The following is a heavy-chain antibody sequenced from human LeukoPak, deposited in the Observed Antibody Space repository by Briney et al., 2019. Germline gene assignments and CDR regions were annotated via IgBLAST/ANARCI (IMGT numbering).Heavy chain of an antibody. D-gene: IGHD2-2*02. CDR2: VWSDGSNK. CDR1: GFTFSTYG. Sequence: PGGSLRLSCAASGFTFSTYGMHWVRQAPGKGLEWVAAVWSDGSNKNYADSVKGRFTISGDNSKNTVYLQMNSLRADDTAVYYCARDQGFCTSTSCYSVGGYFDYWGQGTLVTVSS. J-gene: IGHJ4*02. CDR3: ARDQGFCTSTSCYSVGGYFDY. V-gene: IGHV3-33*01.